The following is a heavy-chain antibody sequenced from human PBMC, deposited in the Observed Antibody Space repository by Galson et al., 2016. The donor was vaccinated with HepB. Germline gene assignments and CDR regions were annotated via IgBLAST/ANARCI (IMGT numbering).Heavy chain of an antibody. J-gene: IGHJ4*02. CDR2: IIPMIGAP. V-gene: IGHV1-69*06. D-gene: IGHD6-19*01. CDR3: AGAVAGASFDS. Sequence: SVKVSCKASGGNFTNSAMTWVRQAPGQGPEWMGRIIPMIGAPACAQKFQGRVAITADSRTTTVYMELRSLTSDDTGVYCCAGAVAGASFDSWGQGSLVTVSS. CDR1: GGNFTNSA.